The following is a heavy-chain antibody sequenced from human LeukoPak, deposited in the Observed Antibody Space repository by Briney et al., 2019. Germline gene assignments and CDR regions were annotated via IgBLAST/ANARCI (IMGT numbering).Heavy chain of an antibody. CDR1: GFTFSSYA. J-gene: IGHJ2*01. CDR3: AKVPPSPGWWYFDL. CDR2: ITGRGAST. V-gene: IGHV3-23*01. Sequence: GGSLRLSCAASGFTFSSYAMSWVRQAPGKGLEWVSAITGRGASTYYADSVRGRFTISRDNSKNTLYLQMNSLRAEDTAVYYCAKVPPSPGWWYFDLWGRGTLVTVSS.